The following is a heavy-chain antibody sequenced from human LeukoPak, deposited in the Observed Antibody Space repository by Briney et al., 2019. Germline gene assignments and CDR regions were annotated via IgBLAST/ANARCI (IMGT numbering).Heavy chain of an antibody. J-gene: IGHJ4*02. Sequence: GGSLRLSCAASGFSFSSYGMHWVRQAPGKGLEWVAVISYDGGNKYYADSVKGRFTISRDNAKNSVYLQMNSLRDEDTAVYYCARDSSDAYNPEPGYWGQGTLVTVSS. V-gene: IGHV3-30*03. CDR1: GFSFSSYG. CDR2: ISYDGGNK. D-gene: IGHD5-24*01. CDR3: ARDSSDAYNPEPGY.